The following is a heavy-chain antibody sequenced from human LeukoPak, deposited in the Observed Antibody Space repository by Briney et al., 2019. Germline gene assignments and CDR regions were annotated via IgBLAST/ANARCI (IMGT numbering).Heavy chain of an antibody. D-gene: IGHD5-18*01. J-gene: IGHJ4*02. V-gene: IGHV4-34*01. Sequence: SETLSLTCAVYGGSFSGYYWSWIRQPPGKGLEWIGEINHSGSTNYNPSLKSRVTISVGTSKNQFSLKLSSVTAADTAVYYCARGRTVTAWFDYWGQGTLVTVSS. CDR2: INHSGST. CDR3: ARGRTVTAWFDY. CDR1: GGSFSGYY.